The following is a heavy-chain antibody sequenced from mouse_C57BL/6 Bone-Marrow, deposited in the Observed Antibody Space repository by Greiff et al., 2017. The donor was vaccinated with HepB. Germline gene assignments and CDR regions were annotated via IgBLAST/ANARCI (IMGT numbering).Heavy chain of an antibody. CDR1: GFNIKDDY. V-gene: IGHV14-4*01. Sequence: EVKLVESGAELVRPGASVKLSCTASGFNIKDDYMHWVKQRPEQGLEWIGWIDPENGDTEYASKFQGKATITADTSSNTAYLQLSSLTSEDTAVYYCTTRLQAYWGQGTLVTVSA. CDR2: IDPENGDT. J-gene: IGHJ3*01. CDR3: TTRLQAY. D-gene: IGHD3-2*02.